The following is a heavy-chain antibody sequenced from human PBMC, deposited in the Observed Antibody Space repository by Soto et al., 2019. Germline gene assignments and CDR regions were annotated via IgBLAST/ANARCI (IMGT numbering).Heavy chain of an antibody. CDR2: INHSGST. CDR3: ARYAAVAGILDY. Sequence: SETLSLTCDVSGDTISTGGYTWAWIRQPPGKALEWIGEINHSGSTNYNPSLKSRVTISVDTSKNQFSLKLSSVTAADTAVYYCARYAAVAGILDYWGQGTLVTVSS. CDR1: GDTISTGGYT. D-gene: IGHD6-19*01. J-gene: IGHJ4*02. V-gene: IGHV4-30-2*01.